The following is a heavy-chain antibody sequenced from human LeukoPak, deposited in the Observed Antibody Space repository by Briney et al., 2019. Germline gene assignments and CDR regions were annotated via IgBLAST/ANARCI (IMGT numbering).Heavy chain of an antibody. J-gene: IGHJ4*02. CDR1: GFTFSSYS. D-gene: IGHD3-3*01. Sequence: KAGGSLRLSCAASGFTFSSYSMNWVRQAPGEGLEWVSSISSSSSYIYYADSVKGRFTISRDNAKNSLYLQMNSLRAEDTAVYYCARDFLLDFWSGYPLWGQGTLVTVSS. CDR3: ARDFLLDFWSGYPL. V-gene: IGHV3-21*01. CDR2: ISSSSSYI.